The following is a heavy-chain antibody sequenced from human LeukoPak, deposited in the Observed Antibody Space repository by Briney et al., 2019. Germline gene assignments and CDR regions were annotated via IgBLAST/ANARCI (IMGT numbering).Heavy chain of an antibody. CDR1: GGSFSGYY. Sequence: SETLSLTCAVYGGSFSGYYWSWIRQPPGKGLEWIGEINHSGSTNYKPSLKSRVTISVDTSKNQFSLKLSSVTAADTAVYYCARLKVRGVIRYNWFDPWGQGTLVTVSS. J-gene: IGHJ5*02. CDR3: ARLKVRGVIRYNWFDP. D-gene: IGHD3-10*01. CDR2: INHSGST. V-gene: IGHV4-34*01.